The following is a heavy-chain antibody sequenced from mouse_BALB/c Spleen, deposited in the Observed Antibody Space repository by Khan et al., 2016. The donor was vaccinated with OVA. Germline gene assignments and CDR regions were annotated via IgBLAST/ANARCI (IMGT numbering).Heavy chain of an antibody. CDR3: TSDGISEFTY. V-gene: IGHV1S137*01. CDR1: GYTFADSG. D-gene: IGHD2-3*01. J-gene: IGHJ3*01. CDR2: ISTYYGNI. Sequence: VQLQQPGPEPVRPGASVKISCKGSGYTFADSGMHWVRQSHAKSLEWIGVISTYYGNIKYNQKFEGRATMTVDKSSSTAYLELARLTSEDSAVYFCTSDGISEFTYWGQGTLVTVSA.